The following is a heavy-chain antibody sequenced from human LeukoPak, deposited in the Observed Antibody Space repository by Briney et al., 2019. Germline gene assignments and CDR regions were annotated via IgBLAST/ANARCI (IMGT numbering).Heavy chain of an antibody. CDR1: GGSISSRSHH. CDR3: ASSERYNSGWYFYFDY. D-gene: IGHD6-19*01. CDR2: IDDSGSN. J-gene: IGHJ4*02. Sequence: SETLSLTCTVSGGSISSRSHHWGWIRQPPGTGLEWIGYIDDSGSNNYDPSPKIPPTIAVDTSKNHFSLTRSSVTAADTAVYYCASSERYNSGWYFYFDYWGQGTLVTVSS. V-gene: IGHV4-61*05.